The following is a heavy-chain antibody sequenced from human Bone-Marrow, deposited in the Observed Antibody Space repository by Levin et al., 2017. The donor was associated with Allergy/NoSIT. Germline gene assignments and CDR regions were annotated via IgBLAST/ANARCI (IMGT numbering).Heavy chain of an antibody. V-gene: IGHV3-23*01. CDR1: GFTFSSYA. CDR2: ISGSGGST. J-gene: IGHJ5*02. CDR3: AKYAGRNWFDP. Sequence: GESLKISCAASGFTFSSYAMSWVRQAPGKGLEWVSAISGSGGSTYYADSVKGRFTISRDNSKNTLYLQMNSLRAEDTAVYYCAKYAGRNWFDPWGQGTLVTVSS.